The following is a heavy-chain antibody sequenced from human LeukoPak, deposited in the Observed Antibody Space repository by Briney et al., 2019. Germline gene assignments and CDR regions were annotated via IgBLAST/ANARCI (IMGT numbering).Heavy chain of an antibody. V-gene: IGHV1-2*02. D-gene: IGHD1-26*01. CDR2: INPNSGGT. J-gene: IGHJ3*02. Sequence: ASVKVSCKASGYTFTGYYMHWVRQAPGQGLEWMGWINPNSGGTNYAQKFQGRVTMTRDTSISTAYMELSRLRSDDTAVYYCARELVGAHGALDIWGQGTMVTVSS. CDR3: ARELVGAHGALDI. CDR1: GYTFTGYY.